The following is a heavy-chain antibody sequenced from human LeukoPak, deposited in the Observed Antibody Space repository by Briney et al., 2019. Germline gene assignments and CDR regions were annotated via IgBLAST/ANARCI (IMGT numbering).Heavy chain of an antibody. J-gene: IGHJ5*02. D-gene: IGHD2/OR15-2a*01. CDR3: ARGPEIIVSGTTFAAYKWFDP. CDR2: IMPIFGTA. V-gene: IGHV1-69*01. Sequence: GSSVKVSCKTSGGTFANYPISWVRQAPGQGLEWMGGIMPIFGTANCAEKFQARVTITADESTSTVFMELRSLRFQDTAVYYCARGPEIIVSGTTFAAYKWFDPWGQGTLLTVSS. CDR1: GGTFANYP.